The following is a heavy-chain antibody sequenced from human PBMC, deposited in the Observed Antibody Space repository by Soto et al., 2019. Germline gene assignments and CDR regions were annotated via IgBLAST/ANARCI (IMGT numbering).Heavy chain of an antibody. CDR2: ISAYNGNT. Sequence: SVKVSCKASGYTLTSNGSSWAQQAQGQGLEWMGWISAYNGNTNYAQKLQGRVTMTTDTSTSTAYMELRSLRSDDTAVYYCASGDGGVEKSEGGAFDIWGQGTMVTGSS. CDR3: ASGDGGVEKSEGGAFDI. D-gene: IGHD3-3*01. J-gene: IGHJ3*02. CDR1: GYTLTSNG. V-gene: IGHV1-18*04.